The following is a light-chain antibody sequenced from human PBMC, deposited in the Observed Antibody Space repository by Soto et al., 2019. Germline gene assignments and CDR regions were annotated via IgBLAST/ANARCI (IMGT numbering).Light chain of an antibody. CDR2: DVS. CDR3: SSYTSSSPLYV. CDR1: SSDVGGYNY. J-gene: IGLJ1*01. Sequence: QSALTQPASVSGSPGQSITISCTGTSSDVGGYNYVSWYQQHPGKAPKLMIYDVSNRPSGVSSRFSGSKSGNTASLTISGLQAEDEADYYCSSYTSSSPLYVFGTGTQLTVL. V-gene: IGLV2-14*01.